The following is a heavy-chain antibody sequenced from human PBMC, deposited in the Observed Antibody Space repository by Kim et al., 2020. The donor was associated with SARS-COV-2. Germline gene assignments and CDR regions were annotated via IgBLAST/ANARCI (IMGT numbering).Heavy chain of an antibody. CDR2: IFHTSNS. CDR3: ARDRSGYTADGTTEFDS. Sequence: SETLSLTCAVSGGSISTSNWCSWVRQPPGKGLEGSGEIFHTSNSNYNQSPTSRSSISVDKSKNQFSLNVRSVTTADTAVYFCARDRSGYTADGTTEFDSWGPGTLVIVSS. V-gene: IGHV4-4*02. J-gene: IGHJ4*02. CDR1: GGSISTSNW. D-gene: IGHD5-18*01.